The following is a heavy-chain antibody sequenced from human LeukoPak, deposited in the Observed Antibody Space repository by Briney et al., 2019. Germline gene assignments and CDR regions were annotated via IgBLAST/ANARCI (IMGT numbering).Heavy chain of an antibody. J-gene: IGHJ4*02. CDR3: AKDGGGYSGYGYYFDY. CDR2: ISGDGGST. CDR1: GFTFDDYT. D-gene: IGHD5-12*01. Sequence: GGSLRLSCAASGFTFDDYTMHWVRQAPGKGLEWVSLISGDGGSTYSADSVKGRFTISRDNSKNSLYLQMNSLRTEDTALYYCAKDGGGYSGYGYYFDYWGQGTLVTVSS. V-gene: IGHV3-43*01.